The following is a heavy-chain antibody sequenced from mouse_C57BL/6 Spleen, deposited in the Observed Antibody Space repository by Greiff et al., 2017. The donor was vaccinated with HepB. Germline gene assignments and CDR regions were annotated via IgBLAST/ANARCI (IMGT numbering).Heavy chain of an antibody. D-gene: IGHD1-1*01. Sequence: VQLQQSGAELVRPGASVKLSCKASGYTFTDYYINWVKQRPGQGLEWIARIYPGSGNTYYNEKFKGKATLTAEKSSSTAYMQLSSLTSEDSAVYFCARDGGSSFDFDYWGQGTTLTVSS. J-gene: IGHJ2*01. CDR2: IYPGSGNT. V-gene: IGHV1-76*01. CDR1: GYTFTDYY. CDR3: ARDGGSSFDFDY.